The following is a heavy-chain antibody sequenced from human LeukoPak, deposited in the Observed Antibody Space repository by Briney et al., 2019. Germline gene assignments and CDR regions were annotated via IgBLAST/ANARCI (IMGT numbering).Heavy chain of an antibody. D-gene: IGHD3-9*01. V-gene: IGHV3-21*01. CDR3: ARDGGLTGYYRRPRMDCYFDY. J-gene: IGHJ4*02. Sequence: GGSLRLSCAASGFTFSSYSMNWVRQAPGKGLEWVSSTSSNSSYIYYADSVKGRFTISRDNAKNSLYLQMNSLRAEDTAVYYCARDGGLTGYYRRPRMDCYFDYWGQGTLVTVSS. CDR2: TSSNSSYI. CDR1: GFTFSSYS.